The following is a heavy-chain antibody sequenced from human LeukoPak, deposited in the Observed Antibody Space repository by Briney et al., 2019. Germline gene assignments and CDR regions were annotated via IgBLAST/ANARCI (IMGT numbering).Heavy chain of an antibody. CDR1: GGSICSSYYY. J-gene: IGHJ4*02. Sequence: PSETLSLTCTVSGGSICSSYYYWGWIRQPPGRGLEWLGSIYYSGSTYYNPSLKSRVTISEDTSKNQFSLKLNSVTAADTAVYYCARHRIAARGSFDYWGQGTLVTVSS. CDR3: ARHRIAARGSFDY. CDR2: IYYSGST. V-gene: IGHV4-39*01. D-gene: IGHD6-6*01.